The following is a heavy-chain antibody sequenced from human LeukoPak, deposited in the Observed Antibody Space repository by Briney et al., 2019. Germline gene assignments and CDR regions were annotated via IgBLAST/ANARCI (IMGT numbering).Heavy chain of an antibody. CDR2: IYSNGKE. CDR1: GFSVDSSY. V-gene: IGHV3-53*01. CDR3: ARGSPTSGIDS. D-gene: IGHD2-15*01. J-gene: IGHJ4*02. Sequence: GGSLRPSCSASGFSVDSSYMSWVRQAPGKGLEWVSVIYSNGKEYYAESAKGRFTISRDISKNSLDLQMNRLRVEDTAVYYCARGSPTSGIDSWGQGTLVTVSS.